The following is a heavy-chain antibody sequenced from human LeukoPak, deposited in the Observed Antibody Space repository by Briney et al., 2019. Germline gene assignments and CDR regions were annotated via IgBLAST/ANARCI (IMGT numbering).Heavy chain of an antibody. Sequence: SETLPHTCTVSGGPIPIRTYSWGWVRQPPGKGLEWIGSIYYNGTTKYNPSLKSRVSISVDNSNNKFSPRLGSVAAADTAVYYCARTNEGGYTYDYFYYYYMDVWGKGTTVTISS. CDR2: IYYNGTT. CDR1: GGPIPIRTYS. D-gene: IGHD5-18*01. V-gene: IGHV4-39*07. CDR3: ARTNEGGYTYDYFYYYYMDV. J-gene: IGHJ6*03.